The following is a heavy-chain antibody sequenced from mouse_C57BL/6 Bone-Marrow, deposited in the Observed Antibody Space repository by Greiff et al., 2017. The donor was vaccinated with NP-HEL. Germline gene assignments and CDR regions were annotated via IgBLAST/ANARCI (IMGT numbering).Heavy chain of an antibody. Sequence: DVQLQESGAELVRPGASVKLSCTASGFNIKDDYMHWVKQRPEQGLEWIGWIDPENGDTEYASKFQGKATITADTSSNTAYLQLSSLTSEDDAVDYCTRRQGPWLGIAMDYWGQGTSVTVSS. D-gene: IGHD2-12*01. CDR3: TRRQGPWLGIAMDY. CDR2: IDPENGDT. CDR1: GFNIKDDY. V-gene: IGHV14-4*01. J-gene: IGHJ4*01.